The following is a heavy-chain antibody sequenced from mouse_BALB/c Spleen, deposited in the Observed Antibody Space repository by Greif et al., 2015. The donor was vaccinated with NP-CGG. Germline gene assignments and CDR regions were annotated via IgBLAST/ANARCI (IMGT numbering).Heavy chain of an antibody. D-gene: IGHD1-1*01. J-gene: IGHJ4*01. CDR1: GYASSSSW. CDR2: IYPGDGDT. CDR3: ARDLYYYGSSSYAMDY. Sequence: VQLQQSGPELVKPGASVKISCKASGYASSSSWMNWVKQRPGQGLEWIGRIYPGDGDTNYNGKFKGKATLTADKSSSTAYMQLSSLTSVDSAIYFCARDLYYYGSSSYAMDYWGQGTSVTVSS. V-gene: IGHV1-82*01.